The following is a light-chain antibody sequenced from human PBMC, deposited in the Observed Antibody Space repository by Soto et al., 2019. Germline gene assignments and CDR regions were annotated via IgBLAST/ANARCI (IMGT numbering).Light chain of an antibody. CDR2: EVT. V-gene: IGLV2-8*01. CDR1: SSDVGTYNY. J-gene: IGLJ1*01. CDR3: SSYAGSNSYV. Sequence: QSALTQPPSASGSPGQSVTISCTGTSSDVGTYNYVSWYQHHPGKGPKLMIYEVTKRPSGVPDRFSGSKPGNTASLTVTGLQAEDEGDYYCSSYAGSNSYVFGTGTKLTVL.